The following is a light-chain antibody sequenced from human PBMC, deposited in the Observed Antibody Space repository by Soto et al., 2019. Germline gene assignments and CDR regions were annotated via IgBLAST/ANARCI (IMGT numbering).Light chain of an antibody. CDR1: SSNIGAGYD. CDR3: QSYDSRLSGYV. J-gene: IGLJ3*02. V-gene: IGLV1-40*01. CDR2: ADN. Sequence: QSVLTQTPSVSGAPGQKITMSCTGSSSNIGAGYDVHWYQQVPGAAPRLLIYADNNRPSGVPDRFSGSKSGTSASLAITGLQAEDETDYFCQSYDSRLSGYVFGGGTKLTVL.